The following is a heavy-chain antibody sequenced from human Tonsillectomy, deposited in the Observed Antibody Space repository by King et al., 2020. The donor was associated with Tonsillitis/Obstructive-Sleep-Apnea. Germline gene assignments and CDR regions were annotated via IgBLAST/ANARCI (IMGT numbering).Heavy chain of an antibody. CDR2: IIGSGGST. CDR1: GFTFSNCA. V-gene: IGHV3-23*04. D-gene: IGHD3-9*01. CDR3: AKDVPVNGWSGRRPFDC. Sequence: VQLVESGGGLVQPGGSLRLSCAASGFTFSNCAMSWVRQAPGKGLEWVSTIIGSGGSTYYADSVKGRFTISRDNSKNTLYVQMNSLRAEDTAVYYCAKDVPVNGWSGRRPFDCWGQGTLVTVSS. J-gene: IGHJ4*02.